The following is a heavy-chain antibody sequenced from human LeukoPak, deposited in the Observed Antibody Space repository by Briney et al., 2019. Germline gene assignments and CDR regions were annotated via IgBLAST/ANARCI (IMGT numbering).Heavy chain of an antibody. CDR2: ISGSGGST. Sequence: GGSLRLSCAASGFTFSSYAMSWVRQAPGKGLEWVPAISGSGGSTYYADSVKGRFTISRDNSKNTLYLQMNSLRAEDTAVYYCAKDRGDYSNYRPYYFDYWGQGTLVTVSS. D-gene: IGHD4-11*01. CDR1: GFTFSSYA. V-gene: IGHV3-23*01. CDR3: AKDRGDYSNYRPYYFDY. J-gene: IGHJ4*02.